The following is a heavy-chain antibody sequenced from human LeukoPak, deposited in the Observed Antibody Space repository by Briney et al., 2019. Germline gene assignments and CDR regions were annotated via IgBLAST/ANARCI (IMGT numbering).Heavy chain of an antibody. D-gene: IGHD6-6*01. Sequence: GGSLRLSCAASGSTFSSYWMSWVRQAPGKGLEWVANIKQDGSEKYYVDSVKGRFTISRDNAKNSLYLQMNSLRAEDTAVYYCARGEQLVVNWGQGTLVTVSS. J-gene: IGHJ4*02. V-gene: IGHV3-7*01. CDR3: ARGEQLVVN. CDR2: IKQDGSEK. CDR1: GSTFSSYW.